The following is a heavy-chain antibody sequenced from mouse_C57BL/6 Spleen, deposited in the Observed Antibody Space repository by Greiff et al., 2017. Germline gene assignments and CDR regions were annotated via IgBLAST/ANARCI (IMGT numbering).Heavy chain of an antibody. J-gene: IGHJ1*03. Sequence: EVMLVESGGGLVKPGGSLKLSCAASGFTFSDYGMHWVRQAPEKGLEWVAYISSGSSTIYYADTVKGRFTISGDNAKNTLFLQMTSLRSEDTAMYYCARKITTGFDVWGTGTTVTVSS. CDR1: GFTFSDYG. CDR2: ISSGSSTI. V-gene: IGHV5-17*01. D-gene: IGHD1-1*01. CDR3: ARKITTGFDV.